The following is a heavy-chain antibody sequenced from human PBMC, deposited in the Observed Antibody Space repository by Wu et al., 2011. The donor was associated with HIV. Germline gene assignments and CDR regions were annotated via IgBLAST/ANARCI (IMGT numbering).Heavy chain of an antibody. D-gene: IGHD3-16*01. CDR1: GYTFTSYD. CDR3: ARVWGNRGVDYSARFGMDV. CDR2: MNPNSGNT. V-gene: IGHV1-8*03. J-gene: IGHJ6*04. Sequence: QVQLVQSGAEVKKPGASVKVSCKASGYTFTSYDINWVRQATGQGLEWMGWMNPNSGNTGYAQKFQGRVTITRNTSISTTYMELNSLRSEDTAVYYCARVWGNRGVDYSARFGMDVWGKGTTVTVSS.